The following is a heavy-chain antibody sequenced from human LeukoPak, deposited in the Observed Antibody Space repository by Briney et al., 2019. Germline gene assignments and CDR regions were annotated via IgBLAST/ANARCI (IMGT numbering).Heavy chain of an antibody. Sequence: PGGSLRLSCAASGFTFSSYAMHWVRQAPGKGLEWVAVISYDGSNKYYADSVKGRFTISRDNSKNTLYLQMNSLRTEDTAVYYCARAFSSLDSSSWADFDYWGQGTLVTVSS. D-gene: IGHD6-13*01. CDR3: ARAFSSLDSSSWADFDY. CDR1: GFTFSSYA. V-gene: IGHV3-30*04. J-gene: IGHJ4*02. CDR2: ISYDGSNK.